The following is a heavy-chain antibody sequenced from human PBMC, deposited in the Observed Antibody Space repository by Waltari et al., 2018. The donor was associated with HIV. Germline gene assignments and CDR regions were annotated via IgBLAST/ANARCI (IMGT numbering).Heavy chain of an antibody. CDR2: IYYSGST. J-gene: IGHJ3*02. D-gene: IGHD2-2*01. CDR3: ARGVCSSTSCPRKDAFDI. CDR1: GGPISNYY. Sequence: QVQLQESGPGLVKPSEPLSLNCTASGGPISNYYLTWIRQPPGKALEWIGYIYYSGSTTYNPSLKSRVTISVDTSKSQFSLKLNSVTAADTAIYYCARGVCSSTSCPRKDAFDIWGQGTMVTVSS. V-gene: IGHV4-59*01.